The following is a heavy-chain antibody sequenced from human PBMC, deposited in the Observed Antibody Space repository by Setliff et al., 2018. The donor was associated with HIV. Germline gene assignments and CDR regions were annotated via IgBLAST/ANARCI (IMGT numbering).Heavy chain of an antibody. J-gene: IGHJ6*03. D-gene: IGHD2-2*01. Sequence: ASVKVSCKASGYTFTSYYMHWVRQAPGQGLEWMGTINPSGGSTSYAQKFQGRVTMTRDTSTSTVYMELSSPRSEDTAVYYCARDCSSTSCPGSFNYYYYYYYMDVWGKGTTVTVSS. CDR3: ARDCSSTSCPGSFNYYYYYYYMDV. CDR2: INPSGGST. CDR1: GYTFTSYY. V-gene: IGHV1-46*03.